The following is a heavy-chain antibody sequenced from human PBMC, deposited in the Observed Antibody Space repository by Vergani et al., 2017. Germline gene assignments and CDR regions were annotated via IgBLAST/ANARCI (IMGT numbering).Heavy chain of an antibody. CDR2: IYYSGST. V-gene: IGHV4-34*01. CDR1: GGSFSGYY. D-gene: IGHD1-1*01. CDR3: ARDPHTTGTTTGWFDP. J-gene: IGHJ5*02. Sequence: QVQLQQWGAGLLKPSETLSLTCAVYGGSFSGYYWSWIRQPPGKGLEWIGSIYYSGSTYYNPSLKSRVTISVDTSKNQFSLKLSSVTAADTAVYYCARDPHTTGTTTGWFDPWGQGTLVTVSS.